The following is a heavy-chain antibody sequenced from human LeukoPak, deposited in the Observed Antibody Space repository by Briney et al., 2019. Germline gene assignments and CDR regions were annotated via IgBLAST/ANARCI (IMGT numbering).Heavy chain of an antibody. J-gene: IGHJ6*03. D-gene: IGHD3-3*01. Sequence: SETLSLTCTVSGGSISAYYWSWIRQPPGKGLEWIGYIYYSGSTNYNPSLKSRVTISVDTSKNQFSLKLSSVTAADTAVYYCASFGYDFWSGFGTYYMDVWGKGTAVTVSS. CDR2: IYYSGST. V-gene: IGHV4-59*01. CDR1: GGSISAYY. CDR3: ASFGYDFWSGFGTYYMDV.